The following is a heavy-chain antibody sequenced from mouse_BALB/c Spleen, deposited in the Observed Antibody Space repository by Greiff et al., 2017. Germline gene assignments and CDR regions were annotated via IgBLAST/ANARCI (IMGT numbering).Heavy chain of an antibody. D-gene: IGHD1-1*01. CDR3: ARRLTKYFDV. J-gene: IGHJ1*01. Sequence: EVKLMESGGGLVKPGGSLKLSCAASGFTFSSYAMSWVRQSPEKRLEWVAEISSGGSYTYYPDTVTGRFTISRDNAKNTLYLEMSSLRSEDTAMYYCARRLTKYFDVWGAGTTVTVSS. CDR2: ISSGGSYT. CDR1: GFTFSSYA. V-gene: IGHV5-9-4*01.